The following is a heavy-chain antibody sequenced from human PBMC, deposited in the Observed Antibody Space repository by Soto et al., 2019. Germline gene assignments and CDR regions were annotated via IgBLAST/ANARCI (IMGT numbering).Heavy chain of an antibody. J-gene: IGHJ5*02. Sequence: EVQLLESGGGLVQPGGSLRLSCAGSGFTFSNYAMSWVRQAPGKGLEWVSSVSGAGLITYSADSVRGRFTIYRDNSRTTLYLQIDSLRAEDTGDYSCAKAQDYYFDSGTYNWFDPWGHGTLVTVSS. CDR2: VSGAGLIT. CDR1: GFTFSNYA. D-gene: IGHD3-22*01. CDR3: AKAQDYYFDSGTYNWFDP. V-gene: IGHV3-23*01.